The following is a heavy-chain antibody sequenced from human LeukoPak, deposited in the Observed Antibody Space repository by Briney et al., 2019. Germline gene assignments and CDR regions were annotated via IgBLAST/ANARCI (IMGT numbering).Heavy chain of an antibody. CDR2: INHSGST. Sequence: SETLSLTCALYGGSFSGYYWSWIRQPPGKGLEWIGEINHSGSTNYNPSLKSRVTISVDTSKNQFSLKLSSVTAADTAVYYCARGRGPFDPWGQGTLVTVSS. D-gene: IGHD3-10*01. CDR3: ARGRGPFDP. V-gene: IGHV4-34*01. J-gene: IGHJ5*02. CDR1: GGSFSGYY.